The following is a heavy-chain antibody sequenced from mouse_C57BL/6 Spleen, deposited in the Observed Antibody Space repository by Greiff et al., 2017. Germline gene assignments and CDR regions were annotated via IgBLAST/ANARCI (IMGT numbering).Heavy chain of an antibody. CDR2: IDPETGGT. Sequence: VQLQQSGAELVRPGASVTLSCKASGYTFTDYEMHWVKQTPVHGLEWIGAIDPETGGTAYNQKFKGKAILTADKSSSTAYMELRSLTSEDSAVYYCTRYWSYFDYWGQGTTLTVSS. D-gene: IGHD4-1*01. J-gene: IGHJ2*01. V-gene: IGHV1-15*01. CDR1: GYTFTDYE. CDR3: TRYWSYFDY.